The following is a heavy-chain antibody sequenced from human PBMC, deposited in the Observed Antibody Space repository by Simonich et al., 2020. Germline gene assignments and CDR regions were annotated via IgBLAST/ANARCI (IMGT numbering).Heavy chain of an antibody. Sequence: QVQLQQWGAGLLKPSETLSLTCAVYGGSFSGYYWSWIRQPPGKGLEWIGYIYYSGSTNYNPSLKSRVTISVDTSKNQFSLKLSSVTAADTAVYYCARLPDYWGQGTLVTVSS. J-gene: IGHJ4*02. CDR2: IYYSGST. CDR3: ARLPDY. CDR1: GGSFSGYY. V-gene: IGHV4-34*11.